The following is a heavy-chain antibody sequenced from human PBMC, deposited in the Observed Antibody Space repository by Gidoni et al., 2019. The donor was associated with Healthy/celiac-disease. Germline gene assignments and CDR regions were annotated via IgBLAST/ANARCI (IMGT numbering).Heavy chain of an antibody. CDR3: AKFPRATTGGPGAFDI. CDR2: ISGSGGST. CDR1: GFTFRSYA. Sequence: EVQLLESGGGLVQPGGSLSLSCAASGFTFRSYAMSWVRQAPGKGLEWFSAISGSGGSTYYADSVKGRFTISRDNSKNTLYLQMNSLRAEDTAVYYCAKFPRATTGGPGAFDIWGQGTMVTVSS. J-gene: IGHJ3*02. V-gene: IGHV3-23*01. D-gene: IGHD1-26*01.